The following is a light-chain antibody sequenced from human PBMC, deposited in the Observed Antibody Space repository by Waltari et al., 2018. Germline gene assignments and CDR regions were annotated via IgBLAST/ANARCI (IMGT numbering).Light chain of an antibody. CDR2: KVD. V-gene: IGLV1-44*01. Sequence: QSVLTQPPSASGAPGQRVTITCSIGSSNIGSNTVNWYHQFPGTAPKLLMLKVDRRASGVPGGFAGSRSVTSASLAISGLQSEDEATYYCAAWDDTLKGLFGGGTTLTVL. CDR1: SSNIGSNT. J-gene: IGLJ3*02. CDR3: AAWDDTLKGL.